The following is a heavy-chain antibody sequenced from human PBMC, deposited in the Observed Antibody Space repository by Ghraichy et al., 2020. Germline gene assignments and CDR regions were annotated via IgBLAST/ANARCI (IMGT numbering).Heavy chain of an antibody. J-gene: IGHJ4*02. Sequence: GESLNISCAASGFSFSSYSMNWVRQAPGKGLEWVSYIRSSSSTIYYADSVKGRFTISRDNAKNSLFLQMNSLRAEDTAVYYCARDFDSSDNYWGQGTLVTVSS. CDR2: IRSSSSTI. D-gene: IGHD3-22*01. CDR3: ARDFDSSDNY. CDR1: GFSFSSYS. V-gene: IGHV3-48*04.